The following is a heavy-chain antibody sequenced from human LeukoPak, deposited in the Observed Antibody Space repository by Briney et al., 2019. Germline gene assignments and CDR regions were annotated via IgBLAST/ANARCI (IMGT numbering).Heavy chain of an antibody. J-gene: IGHJ4*02. Sequence: GGSLRLSCAASGFTFSSCEMNWVRQAPGKGLEWVANINQDGSAKHYVDSVKGRFTVSRDNAKNSLYLQMNSLRAEDTAVYYCATGGWLDYWGQGTLVTISS. CDR3: ATGGWLDY. CDR1: GFTFSSCE. CDR2: INQDGSAK. V-gene: IGHV3-7*01. D-gene: IGHD6-19*01.